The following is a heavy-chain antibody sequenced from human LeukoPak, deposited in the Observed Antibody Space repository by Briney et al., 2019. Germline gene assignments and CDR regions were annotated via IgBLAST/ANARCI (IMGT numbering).Heavy chain of an antibody. V-gene: IGHV4-39*01. J-gene: IGHJ4*02. CDR3: ARRAYSEYYFDY. D-gene: IGHD1-26*01. CDR2: IYYSGST. CDR1: GGSISNSNYY. Sequence: SETLSLTCTVSGGSISNSNYYWGWIRQPPGKGLEWIGSIYYSGSTYYNPSLKSRVTISIDTSKNQFSLKLSSVTAADTAVYYCARRAYSEYYFDYWGQGTLVTVSS.